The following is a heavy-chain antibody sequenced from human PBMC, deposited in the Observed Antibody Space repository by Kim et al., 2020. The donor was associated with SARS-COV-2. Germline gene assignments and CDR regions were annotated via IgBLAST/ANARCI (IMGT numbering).Heavy chain of an antibody. J-gene: IGHJ6*01. CDR2: IYYSGST. Sequence: SETLSLTCTVSGGSISSYYWSWIRQPPGKGLEWIGYIYYSGSTNYNPSLKSRVTISVDTSKNQFSLKLSSVTAADTAVYYCARDRARDSSYYYYGMDVWG. V-gene: IGHV4-59*01. D-gene: IGHD2-15*01. CDR3: ARDRARDSSYYYYGMDV. CDR1: GGSISSYY.